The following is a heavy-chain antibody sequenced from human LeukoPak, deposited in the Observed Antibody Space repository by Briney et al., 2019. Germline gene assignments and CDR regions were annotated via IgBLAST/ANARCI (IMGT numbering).Heavy chain of an antibody. V-gene: IGHV1-69*13. CDR3: ARDTIAAAGSYYYYYGMDV. J-gene: IGHJ6*02. Sequence: GASVKVSCKASGYTFTSYGISWVRQAPGQGLEWMGGIIPIFGTANYAQKFQGRVTITADESTSTAYMELSSLRSEDTAVYYCARDTIAAAGSYYYYYGMDVWGQGTTVTVSS. CDR1: GYTFTSYG. CDR2: IIPIFGTA. D-gene: IGHD6-13*01.